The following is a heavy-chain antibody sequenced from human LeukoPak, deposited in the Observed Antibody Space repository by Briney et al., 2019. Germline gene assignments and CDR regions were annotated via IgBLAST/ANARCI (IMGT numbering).Heavy chain of an antibody. CDR3: ARGSVGGWFDP. CDR2: ISAYNGNT. Sequence: ASVKVSCNASGYTFTSYYMHWVRQAPGQGLEWMGWISAYNGNTNYAQKLQGRFTMTTDTSTSTAYMELRSLRSDDTAVYYCARGSVGGWFDPWGQGTLVTVSS. CDR1: GYTFTSYY. D-gene: IGHD4-23*01. J-gene: IGHJ5*02. V-gene: IGHV1-18*04.